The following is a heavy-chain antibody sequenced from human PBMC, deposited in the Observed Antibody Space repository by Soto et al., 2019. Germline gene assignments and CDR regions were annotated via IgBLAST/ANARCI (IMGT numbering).Heavy chain of an antibody. J-gene: IGHJ4*02. CDR1: GEYISSGYH. CDR2: IFHTGTT. Sequence: PSETLSLTCTVSGEYISSGYHWAWIRQPPGKGLEWIASIFHTGTTYYNPSFKSRVTISVDTSANQFALKLNSVTAADSAVYYCARVVEGYGDYSIDYWGQGTLVTVSS. CDR3: ARVVEGYGDYSIDY. D-gene: IGHD4-17*01. V-gene: IGHV4-38-2*02.